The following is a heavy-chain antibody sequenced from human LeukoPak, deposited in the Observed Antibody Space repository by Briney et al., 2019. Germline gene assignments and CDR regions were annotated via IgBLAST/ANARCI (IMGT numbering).Heavy chain of an antibody. CDR3: ARGDFGRYAFDF. Sequence: GGSLRLSCAASGFTFSNYYMSWIRHAPGKGLEWVSYINTIGTTIYYADSLKGRFTISRDNAKNSLSLQMDSLRAEDTAVYYCARGDFGRYAFDFWGQGIMVTVSS. J-gene: IGHJ3*01. CDR1: GFTFSNYY. CDR2: INTIGTTI. V-gene: IGHV3-11*01. D-gene: IGHD3-16*01.